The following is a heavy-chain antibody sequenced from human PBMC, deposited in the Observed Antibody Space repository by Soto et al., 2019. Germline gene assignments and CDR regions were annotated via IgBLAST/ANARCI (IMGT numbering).Heavy chain of an antibody. CDR1: GFYFGGYW. J-gene: IGHJ4*02. Sequence: GGSLRLSCAASGFYFGGYWMHWVRQVPGKGLVWVSRINTDGSDTLYADSVKGRFTISRDNTKNTLCLQMSSLRAEDTAIYYCVRAAARGDSWGQGTLVTVSS. D-gene: IGHD6-13*01. V-gene: IGHV3-74*01. CDR3: VRAAARGDS. CDR2: INTDGSDT.